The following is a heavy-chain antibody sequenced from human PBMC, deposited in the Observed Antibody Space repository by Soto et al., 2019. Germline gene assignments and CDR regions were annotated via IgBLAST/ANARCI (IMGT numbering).Heavy chain of an antibody. Sequence: PGGSLRLSCAASGFTFSSYAMHWVRQAPGKGLEWVVVISYDGSNKYYADSVKGRFTISRDNSKNTLYLQMNSLRAEDTAVYYCARVNSSWTPGPFDDWGQGTLVTVSS. V-gene: IGHV3-30-3*01. D-gene: IGHD6-13*01. CDR1: GFTFSSYA. CDR2: ISYDGSNK. CDR3: ARVNSSWTPGPFDD. J-gene: IGHJ4*02.